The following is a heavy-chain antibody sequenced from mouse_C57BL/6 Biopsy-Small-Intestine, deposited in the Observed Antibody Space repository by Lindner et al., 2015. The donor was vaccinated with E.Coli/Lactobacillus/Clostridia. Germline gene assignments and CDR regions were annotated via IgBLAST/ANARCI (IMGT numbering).Heavy chain of an antibody. D-gene: IGHD3-1*01. CDR1: GYTFTRYW. CDR2: INPSSGYT. J-gene: IGHJ2*01. Sequence: VQLQESGAELAKPGASVKLSCKASGYTFTRYWMHWVKQRPGQGLEWIGYINPSSGYTKYNQTFKNKATLTADNSSSTAYMQLSSLTYEDSAVYYCARSGEGYFDYWGQGTTLTVSS. V-gene: IGHV1-7*01. CDR3: ARSGEGYFDY.